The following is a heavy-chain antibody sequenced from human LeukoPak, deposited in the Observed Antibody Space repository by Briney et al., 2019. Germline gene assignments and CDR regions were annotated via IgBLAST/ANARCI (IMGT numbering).Heavy chain of an antibody. CDR3: ARDFLGGWSYPGVFDY. J-gene: IGHJ4*02. D-gene: IGHD6-19*01. V-gene: IGHV3-30*04. Sequence: GGPLRLSCAASGFTFSSYAMHWVRQAPDKGLEWVAAISFDSNNKYYADAVKGRFTISRDNSKNTLYLQMSSLRPEDAAVYYCARDFLGGWSYPGVFDYWGQGTLVTVSS. CDR2: ISFDSNNK. CDR1: GFTFSSYA.